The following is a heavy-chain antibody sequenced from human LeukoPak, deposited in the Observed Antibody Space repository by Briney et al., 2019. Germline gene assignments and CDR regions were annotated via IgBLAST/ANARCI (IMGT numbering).Heavy chain of an antibody. CDR2: INHSGST. CDR1: GGSFSGYY. CDR3: ATNTGTVFDY. V-gene: IGHV4-34*01. Sequence: HSETLSLTCAVSGGSFSGYYWSWIRQPPGKGLEWIGEINHSGSTNYNPSLKSRVTISVDTSKNQFSLKLSSVTAADTAVYYCATNTGTVFDYWGQGTLVTVSS. D-gene: IGHD7-27*01. J-gene: IGHJ4*02.